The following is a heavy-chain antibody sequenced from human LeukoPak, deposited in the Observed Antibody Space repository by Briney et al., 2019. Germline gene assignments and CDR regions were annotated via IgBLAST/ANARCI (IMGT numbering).Heavy chain of an antibody. Sequence: SETLSLTCTVSGYSISSGYYWGWIRQPPGKGLEWIGSIYHSGSTYYNPSLKSRVTISVDTSKNQFSLKLSSVTAADTAVYYSARVGVYYYGSGFFDYWGQGTLVTLSS. V-gene: IGHV4-38-2*02. CDR1: GYSISSGYY. CDR3: ARVGVYYYGSGFFDY. J-gene: IGHJ4*02. D-gene: IGHD3-10*01. CDR2: IYHSGST.